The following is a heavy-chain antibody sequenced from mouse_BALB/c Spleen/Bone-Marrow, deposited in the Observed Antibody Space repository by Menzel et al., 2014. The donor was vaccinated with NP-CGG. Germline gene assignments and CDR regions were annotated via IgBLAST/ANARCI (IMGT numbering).Heavy chain of an antibody. CDR2: VDPANGNT. J-gene: IGHJ2*02. D-gene: IGHD2-14*01. CDR1: GFNIKDTY. V-gene: IGHV14-3*02. CDR3: ARYRLGTYFDY. Sequence: VQLQQSGAELVKPGASVKLSCTASGFNIKDTYMHWVKQRPEQGLAWIGRVDPANGNTKYDPKFHGKATITADTSSNTAYLQLSSLTSEDTAVYYCARYRLGTYFDYWGQGTSHTVSS.